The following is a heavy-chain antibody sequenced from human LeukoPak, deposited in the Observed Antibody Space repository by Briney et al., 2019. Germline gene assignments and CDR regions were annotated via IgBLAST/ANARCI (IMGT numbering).Heavy chain of an antibody. V-gene: IGHV3-48*01. J-gene: IGHJ5*02. CDR2: IGGNSGTI. D-gene: IGHD6-6*01. CDR3: ARGRAEYDSSGFDP. CDR1: GITVSTYS. Sequence: GGSLRLSCAASGITVSTYSMNWVRQAPGKGLEWISYIGGNSGTIYYADSVKGRFTISRDNAKNSLYLQMNSLRAEDTAVYYCARGRAEYDSSGFDPWGQGTLVTVSS.